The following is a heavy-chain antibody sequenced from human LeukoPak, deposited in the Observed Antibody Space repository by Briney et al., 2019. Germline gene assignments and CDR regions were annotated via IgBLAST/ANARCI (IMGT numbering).Heavy chain of an antibody. Sequence: ASVKVSCKASGYTFTGYYMHWVRQAPGQGLEWMGIINPSGGSTSYAQKFQGRVTMTRDTSTSTVYMELSSLRSEDTAVYYCARDMCSGGSCKEFDPWGQGTLVTVSS. CDR2: INPSGGST. J-gene: IGHJ5*02. CDR3: ARDMCSGGSCKEFDP. V-gene: IGHV1-46*01. D-gene: IGHD2-15*01. CDR1: GYTFTGYY.